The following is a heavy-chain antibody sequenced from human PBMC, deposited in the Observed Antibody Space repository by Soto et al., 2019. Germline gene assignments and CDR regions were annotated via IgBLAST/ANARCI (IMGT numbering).Heavy chain of an antibody. V-gene: IGHV3-30*18. D-gene: IGHD3-10*01. CDR2: ISYDGSNK. CDR1: GFTFSSYG. CDR3: AKFNPMWGSGSYYNGLDY. J-gene: IGHJ4*02. Sequence: QVQLVESGGGVVQPGRSLRLSCAASGFTFSSYGMHWVRQAPGKGLEWVAVISYDGSNKYYADSVKGRFTISRDNSKNTLYLQMNSLRAEDTAVYYCAKFNPMWGSGSYYNGLDYWGQGTLVTVSS.